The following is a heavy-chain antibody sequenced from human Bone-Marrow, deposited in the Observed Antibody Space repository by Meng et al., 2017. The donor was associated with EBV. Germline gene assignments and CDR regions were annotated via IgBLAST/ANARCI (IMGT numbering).Heavy chain of an antibody. CDR3: ARDGTYYYDSSGYANDY. CDR1: GYTFTGYY. J-gene: IGHJ4*02. Sequence: QVQLVQSGAEVKKPGASVKVSCKASGYTFTGYYMHWVRQAPGQGLEWMGRINPNSGGTNYAQKFQGRVTMTRDTSISTAYMELSRLRSDDTAVYYCARDGTYYYDSSGYANDYWGQGTLVTVAS. CDR2: INPNSGGT. D-gene: IGHD3-22*01. V-gene: IGHV1-2*06.